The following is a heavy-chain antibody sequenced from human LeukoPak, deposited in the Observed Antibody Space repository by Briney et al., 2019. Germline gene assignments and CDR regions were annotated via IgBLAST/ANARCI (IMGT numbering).Heavy chain of an antibody. V-gene: IGHV4-31*03. J-gene: IGHJ4*02. CDR3: ARDRGYSYGNFDF. CDR2: IYYSGST. CDR1: GGSISSGGYY. D-gene: IGHD5-18*01. Sequence: SQTLSLTCTVSGGSISSGGYYWSWIRQHPGKGLEWIGYIYYSGSTYYNPSLKGRLTISVDTSKNQFSLKLSSVTAADTAVYYCARDRGYSYGNFDFWGQGILVTVSS.